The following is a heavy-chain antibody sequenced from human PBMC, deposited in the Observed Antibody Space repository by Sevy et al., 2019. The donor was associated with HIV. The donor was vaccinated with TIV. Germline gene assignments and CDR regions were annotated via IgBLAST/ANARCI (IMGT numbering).Heavy chain of an antibody. D-gene: IGHD3-3*01. CDR2: IYYSGST. CDR1: GGSISSYY. J-gene: IGHJ6*03. CDR3: AGWGPTIFGVVGYYYYYMDV. V-gene: IGHV4-59*01. Sequence: SETLSLTCTVSGGSISSYYWSWIRQPPGKGLEWIGYIYYSGSTNYNPSLKSRVTISVDTSKNQFSLKLSSVTAADTAVYYCAGWGPTIFGVVGYYYYYMDVWGKGTTVTVSS.